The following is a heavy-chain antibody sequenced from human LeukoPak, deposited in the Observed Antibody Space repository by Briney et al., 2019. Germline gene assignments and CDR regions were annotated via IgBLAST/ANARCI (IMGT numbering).Heavy chain of an antibody. CDR1: GGTFSSYA. Sequence: SVKVSCKASGGTFSSYAISWVRQAPGQGLEWMGGIIPIFGTANYAQKFQGRVTITADGSTSTAYMELSSLRSEDTAVYYCAREGSVDWLGRRPLYFDYWGQGTLVTVSS. CDR3: AREGSVDWLGRRPLYFDY. CDR2: IIPIFGTA. D-gene: IGHD3-9*01. J-gene: IGHJ4*02. V-gene: IGHV1-69*13.